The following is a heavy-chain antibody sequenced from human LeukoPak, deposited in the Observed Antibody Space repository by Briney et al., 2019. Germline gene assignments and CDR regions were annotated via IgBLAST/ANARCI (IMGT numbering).Heavy chain of an antibody. J-gene: IGHJ4*02. Sequence: SVKVSCKASRDIFNSYAIGWVRQAPGQGLEWMGGIIPLLGTTNYAQNFQGRVTITADKPTTTAYMELSSLRSEDTAVYYCARSCSTSCPSFDYWGQGTLVTVSS. V-gene: IGHV1-69*10. CDR1: RDIFNSYA. D-gene: IGHD2-2*01. CDR2: IIPLLGTT. CDR3: ARSCSTSCPSFDY.